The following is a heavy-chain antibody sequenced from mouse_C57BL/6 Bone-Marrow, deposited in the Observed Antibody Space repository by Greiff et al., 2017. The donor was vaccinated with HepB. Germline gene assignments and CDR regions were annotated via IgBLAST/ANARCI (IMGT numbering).Heavy chain of an antibody. V-gene: IGHV5-9-1*02. D-gene: IGHD3-2*02. Sequence: EVQLVESGEGLVKPGGSLKLSCAASGFTFSSYAMSWVRQTPEKRLEWVAYISSGGDYTYYADTVKGRFTISRDNARNTLYLQMSSLKSEDTTMYYCTRDSSGYGYAMDYWGQGTSVTVSS. CDR2: ISSGGDYT. J-gene: IGHJ4*01. CDR1: GFTFSSYA. CDR3: TRDSSGYGYAMDY.